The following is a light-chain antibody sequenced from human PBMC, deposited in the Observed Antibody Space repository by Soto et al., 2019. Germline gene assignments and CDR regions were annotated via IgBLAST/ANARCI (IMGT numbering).Light chain of an antibody. Sequence: QSALTQPASVSGSPGQSITISCTGTSSDVGGYNYVSWYQQHPGKAPKFMIYEVSNRPSGVSNRISGSKSGNTASLTISGRQAEDEADYYCSSYTSSSTHWVFGGGTKLTVL. CDR2: EVS. CDR3: SSYTSSSTHWV. J-gene: IGLJ3*02. V-gene: IGLV2-14*01. CDR1: SSDVGGYNY.